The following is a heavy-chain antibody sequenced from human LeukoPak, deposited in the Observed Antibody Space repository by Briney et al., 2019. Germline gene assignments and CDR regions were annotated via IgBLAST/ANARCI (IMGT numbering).Heavy chain of an antibody. J-gene: IGHJ4*02. Sequence: ESLRLSCVGSGFMFSRYSMGWVRQAPGKGLEFVAHLKESGIEKEYVDSVKGRFTISRDNAENLLYLQMNSLRAEDTALYFCARWRGAQSEFDYWGQGTQVTVSS. V-gene: IGHV3-7*01. CDR3: ARWRGAQSEFDY. D-gene: IGHD3-3*01. CDR1: GFMFSRYS. CDR2: LKESGIEK.